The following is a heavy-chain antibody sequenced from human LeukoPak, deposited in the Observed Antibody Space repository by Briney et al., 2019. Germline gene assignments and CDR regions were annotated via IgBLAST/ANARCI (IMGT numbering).Heavy chain of an antibody. V-gene: IGHV3-30*18. D-gene: IGHD1-26*01. J-gene: IGHJ4*02. CDR3: AKDMEIVGATLDY. Sequence: GGSLRLSCAASGFTFSSYGMHWVRQAPGKGLEWVAGISYDGSNKHYADSVKGRFTISRDNSKNTLYLQMNTLRAEDTAVYYCAKDMEIVGATLDYWGQGTLVTVSS. CDR1: GFTFSSYG. CDR2: ISYDGSNK.